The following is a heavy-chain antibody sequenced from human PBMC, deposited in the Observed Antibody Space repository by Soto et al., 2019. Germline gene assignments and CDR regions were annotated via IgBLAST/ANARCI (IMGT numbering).Heavy chain of an antibody. J-gene: IGHJ3*01. V-gene: IGHV1-8*01. CDR1: GYTFTSYD. CDR3: ARASYLDPAFDV. CDR2: VNPNSGNT. D-gene: IGHD2-2*03. Sequence: ASVKVSCKASGYTFTSYDFNWVRQAPGQGLEWMGWVNPNSGNTDYAQKFQGRVTMTRNTSIRTAYMELSSLRSEDTAVYYCARASYLDPAFDVWGQGTMVTVSS.